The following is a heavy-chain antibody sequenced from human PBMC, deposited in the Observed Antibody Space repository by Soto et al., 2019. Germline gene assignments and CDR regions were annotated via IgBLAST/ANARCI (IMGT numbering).Heavy chain of an antibody. Sequence: SVKVSCKASGGTFSSYAISWVRQAPGQGLEWMGGIIPILGTANYAQKFQGRVTITADKSTSTAYMELSSLRSDDTAVYYCARELNTDSSAYYSFAYWGQGTLVTVSS. CDR2: IIPILGTA. D-gene: IGHD3-22*01. V-gene: IGHV1-69*10. CDR3: ARELNTDSSAYYSFAY. J-gene: IGHJ4*02. CDR1: GGTFSSYA.